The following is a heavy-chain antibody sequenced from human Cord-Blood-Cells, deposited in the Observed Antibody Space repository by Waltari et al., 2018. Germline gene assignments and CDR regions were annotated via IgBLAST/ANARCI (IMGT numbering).Heavy chain of an antibody. CDR2: INPNSGGT. V-gene: IGHV1-2*02. Sequence: QVQLVQSGAEGKKPGASVKVSCKASGYTFTGYYMHWVRQAPGQGLEWMGWINPNSGGTNYAQKLQGRVTMTRDTSISTAYMELSRLRSDDTAVYYCATGDFWSGYYTDAFDIWGQGTMVTVSS. J-gene: IGHJ3*02. CDR1: GYTFTGYY. CDR3: ATGDFWSGYYTDAFDI. D-gene: IGHD3-3*01.